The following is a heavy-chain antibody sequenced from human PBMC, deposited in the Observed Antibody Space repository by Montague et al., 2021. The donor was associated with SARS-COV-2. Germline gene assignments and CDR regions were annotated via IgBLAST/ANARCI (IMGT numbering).Heavy chain of an antibody. V-gene: IGHV3-66*01. CDR1: GFTVSSTY. D-gene: IGHD3-10*01. CDR3: ARESPQFFGSGPLDY. Sequence: SLRLSYAASGFTVSSTYMNWVRQVPGKGLEWVSSISSSSVTYSADSLKGRFTISRDNSKNTVYLQMNSLRAEDTAVYFCARESPQFFGSGPLDYWSQGSLITVSS. CDR2: ISSSSVT. J-gene: IGHJ4*02.